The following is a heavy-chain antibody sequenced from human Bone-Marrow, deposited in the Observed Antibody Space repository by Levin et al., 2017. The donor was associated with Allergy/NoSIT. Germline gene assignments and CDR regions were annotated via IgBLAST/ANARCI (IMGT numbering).Heavy chain of an antibody. CDR3: AGGTANWPPDAFDI. CDR1: GFTFNDYT. D-gene: IGHD1-1*01. V-gene: IGHV3-43*01. J-gene: IGHJ3*02. Sequence: QSGGSLRLSCAASGFTFNDYTMYWVRQVPGKGLEWVSLISWNGGSTYYADSVRGRFTISRDNSENSQYLQMNSLRTEDTALYYCAGGTANWPPDAFDIWGQGTMVTVSS. CDR2: ISWNGGST.